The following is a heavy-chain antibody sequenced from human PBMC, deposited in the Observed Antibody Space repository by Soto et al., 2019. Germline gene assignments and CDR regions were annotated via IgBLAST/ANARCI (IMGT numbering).Heavy chain of an antibody. J-gene: IGHJ6*02. CDR3: ASHFTGVLVLGASPPGGDNYGWDV. Sequence: QVQLVQSGAEVKKPGSSVKVSCKASGGTFSRYTISWVRQAPGQGLEWMGRIIPILDIPNYAQNFQGRVTLTPAKSTSSASLEMSRLRADDTAVYYCASHFTGVLVLGASPPGGDNYGWDVWGQGTTVTVSS. V-gene: IGHV1-69*02. CDR2: IIPILDIP. CDR1: GGTFSRYT. D-gene: IGHD2-15*01.